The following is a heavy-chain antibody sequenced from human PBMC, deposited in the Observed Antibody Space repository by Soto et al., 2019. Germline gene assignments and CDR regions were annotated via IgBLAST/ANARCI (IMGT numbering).Heavy chain of an antibody. Sequence: QPGGSLRLSCTASGFTFSNCAMNWVRQAPGKGLEWVSAISGSGGSTYYADSVKGRFTISRDNSKNTVSLQMNSLRAEDTAVYYCSKVISYYDSSGYPDYWGQGTLVTVSS. CDR3: SKVISYYDSSGYPDY. V-gene: IGHV3-23*01. CDR1: GFTFSNCA. J-gene: IGHJ4*02. D-gene: IGHD3-22*01. CDR2: ISGSGGST.